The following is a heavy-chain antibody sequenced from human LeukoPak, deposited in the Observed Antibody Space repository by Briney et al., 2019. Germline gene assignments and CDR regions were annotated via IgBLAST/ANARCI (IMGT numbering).Heavy chain of an antibody. CDR1: GFTFSSYS. Sequence: GGSLRLSCAASGFTFSSYSMNWVRQAPGKGLEWVSYISSSSSTIYYADSVKGRFTISRDNAKNSLYLQMNSLRAEDTAVYYCARDRYNAYGDGFDPWGQGTLVTVSS. D-gene: IGHD4-17*01. CDR2: ISSSSSTI. J-gene: IGHJ5*02. CDR3: ARDRYNAYGDGFDP. V-gene: IGHV3-48*01.